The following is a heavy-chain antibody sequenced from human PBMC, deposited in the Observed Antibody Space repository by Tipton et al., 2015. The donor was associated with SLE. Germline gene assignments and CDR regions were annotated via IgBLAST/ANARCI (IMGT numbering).Heavy chain of an antibody. Sequence: TLSLTCTVSGVSVTNYYWSWIRQPPGKRLEWIGFIQGRENTNYNPSLETRVTISVDTSKNQFSLQLTSVTAADTAIYYCARESFTNAFYYYMAVWRKAPTVPVSS. CDR1: GVSVTNYY. CDR2: IQGRENT. D-gene: IGHD2-8*01. V-gene: IGHV4-59*02. CDR3: ARESFTNAFYYYMAV. J-gene: IGHJ6*03.